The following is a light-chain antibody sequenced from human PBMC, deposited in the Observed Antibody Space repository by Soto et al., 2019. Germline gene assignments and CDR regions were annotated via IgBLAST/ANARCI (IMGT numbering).Light chain of an antibody. Sequence: QLVLTQSSYASASLGSSVKLTCTLSSGHSTYIIAWHQQQPGKAPRYLMKLESSGSYNKGSGVPDRFSGSSSGADRYLTISNLQFEDEADYYCETWDSNTWVFGGGTKVTVL. CDR1: SGHSTYI. CDR3: ETWDSNTWV. J-gene: IGLJ3*02. V-gene: IGLV4-60*02. CDR2: LESSGSY.